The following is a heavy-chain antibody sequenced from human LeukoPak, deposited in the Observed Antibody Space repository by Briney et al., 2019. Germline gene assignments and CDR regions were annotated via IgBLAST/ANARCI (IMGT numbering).Heavy chain of an antibody. D-gene: IGHD3-22*01. CDR1: GGSISSGGYY. V-gene: IGHV4-31*03. CDR2: IYYSGST. CDR3: ARGLRHYYDSSGYCYGSRVDP. J-gene: IGHJ5*02. Sequence: SQTLSLTCTVSGGSISSGGYYWSWIRQHPGKGLEWIGYIYYSGSTYYNPSLKSRVTISVDTSKNQFSLKLSSVTAADTAVYYCARGLRHYYDSSGYCYGSRVDPWGQGTLVTVSS.